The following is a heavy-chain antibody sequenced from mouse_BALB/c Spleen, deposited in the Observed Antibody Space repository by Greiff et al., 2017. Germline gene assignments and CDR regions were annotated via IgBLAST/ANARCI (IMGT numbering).Heavy chain of an antibody. CDR1: GFTFSSYA. J-gene: IGHJ2*01. V-gene: IGHV5-6-5*01. CDR2: ISSGGST. D-gene: IGHD2-1*01. Sequence: EVQLVESGGGLVKPGGSLKLSCAASGFTFSSYAMSWVRQTPEKRLEWVASISSGGSTYYPDSVKGRFTISRDNARNILYLQMSSLRSEDTAMYYCARAIYSDFDYWGQGTTLTVSS. CDR3: ARAIYSDFDY.